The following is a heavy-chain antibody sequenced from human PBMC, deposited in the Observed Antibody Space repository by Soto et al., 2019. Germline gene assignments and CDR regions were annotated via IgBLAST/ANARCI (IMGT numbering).Heavy chain of an antibody. CDR2: ISYDGSNK. CDR1: GFTFSSYA. CDR3: ARGVVVVAGPLGY. Sequence: QVLLVESGGGVVQPGRSLRLSCAASGFTFSSYAMHWVRQAPGKGLEWVAVISYDGSNKYYADSVKGRFTISRDNSKNTLYLQMNSLRAEDTAVYYCARGVVVVAGPLGYWGQGTLVTVSS. J-gene: IGHJ4*02. V-gene: IGHV3-30-3*01. D-gene: IGHD2-15*01.